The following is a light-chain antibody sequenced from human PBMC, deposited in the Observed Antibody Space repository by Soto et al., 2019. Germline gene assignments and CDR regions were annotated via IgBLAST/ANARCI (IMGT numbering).Light chain of an antibody. Sequence: DIQMTQSPSTLSASVGDRVTITCRASQSIISWLSWYQQKPGKAPKRLIYAASSLQSGVPSRFSGSGSGTEFTLTISSLQQEDFATYYCLQHNSYPLTFGGGTKVDIK. CDR3: LQHNSYPLT. V-gene: IGKV1-5*01. CDR1: QSIISW. CDR2: AAS. J-gene: IGKJ4*01.